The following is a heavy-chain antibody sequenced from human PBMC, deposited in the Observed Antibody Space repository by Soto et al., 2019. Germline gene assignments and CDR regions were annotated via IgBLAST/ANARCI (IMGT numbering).Heavy chain of an antibody. CDR3: ARYAGSSWFAY. J-gene: IGHJ4*02. Sequence: PSETLSLTCTVSSGSISTYYWSWIRQPPGKGLEWIGYIYYSGRTNYNPSLKSRVTISLDTSRNQFSLKLRPVTAADTAFYYWARYAGSSWFAYWGLATLVTVS. D-gene: IGHD6-13*01. CDR1: SGSISTYY. V-gene: IGHV4-59*01. CDR2: IYYSGRT.